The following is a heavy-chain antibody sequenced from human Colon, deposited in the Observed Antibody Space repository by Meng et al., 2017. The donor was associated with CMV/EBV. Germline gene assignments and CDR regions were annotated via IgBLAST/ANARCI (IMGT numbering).Heavy chain of an antibody. J-gene: IGHJ5*02. Sequence: ASVKVSCKASGYTFTSYDINWVRQATGQGLEWMGWMNPNSGNTDYAQKFQGRVTITRNTSISTAYMELSSLRSEDTAVYYCARGRGQQLVRRFDPWGQGTLVTVSS. CDR2: MNPNSGNT. D-gene: IGHD6-6*01. CDR1: GYTFTSYD. V-gene: IGHV1-8*03. CDR3: ARGRGQQLVRRFDP.